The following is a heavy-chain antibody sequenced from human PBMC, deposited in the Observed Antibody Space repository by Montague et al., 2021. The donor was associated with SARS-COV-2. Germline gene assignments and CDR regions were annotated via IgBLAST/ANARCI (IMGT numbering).Heavy chain of an antibody. J-gene: IGHJ4*02. CDR2: ISSSGSTI. CDR1: GFTLSSYE. D-gene: IGHD3-3*01. Sequence: SLRLSCAASGFTLSSYEMNWVRQAPGKGLEWVSYISSSGSTIYYADSVKGRFTISRDNAKNSLYLQMNSLRAEDTAVYYCARDSGSWFGVVTQLDYWGQGTLVTVSS. CDR3: ARDSGSWFGVVTQLDY. V-gene: IGHV3-48*03.